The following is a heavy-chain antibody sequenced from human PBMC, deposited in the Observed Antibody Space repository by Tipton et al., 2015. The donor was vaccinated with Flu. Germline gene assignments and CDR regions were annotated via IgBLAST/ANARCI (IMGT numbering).Heavy chain of an antibody. Sequence: TLSLTCSVSGASFGSGYYWGWIRQPPGKGLEWIGSIYHSGTTYYSPSLRSRVAISVDTSQNQFSLEVTSVTASDTGVYFCARDRWEYSRGFDSWGQGALVTVSA. CDR1: GASFGSGYY. D-gene: IGHD6-19*01. J-gene: IGHJ5*01. CDR2: IYHSGTT. V-gene: IGHV4-38-2*02. CDR3: ARDRWEYSRGFDS.